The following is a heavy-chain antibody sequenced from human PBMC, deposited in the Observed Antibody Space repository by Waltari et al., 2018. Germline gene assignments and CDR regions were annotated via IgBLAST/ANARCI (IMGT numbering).Heavy chain of an antibody. CDR2: MNPNSGNT. D-gene: IGHD3-10*01. V-gene: IGHV1-8*03. J-gene: IGHJ3*02. CDR1: GYTFTSYD. Sequence: QVQLVQSGAEVKKPGASVKVSCKASGYTFTSYDINWVRQATGQGLEWMGWMNPNSGNTGYAQKFQGRVTITRNTSISTAYMELSSLRAEDTAVYYCTMVQGVIHDAFDIWGQGTMVTVSS. CDR3: TMVQGVIHDAFDI.